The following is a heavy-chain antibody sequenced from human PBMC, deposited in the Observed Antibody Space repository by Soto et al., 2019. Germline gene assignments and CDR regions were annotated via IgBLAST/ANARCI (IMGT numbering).Heavy chain of an antibody. Sequence: QVTLKESGPVLVKPTETLTLTCTVSGFSLSNARMGVSWIRQPPGQALEWLAHIFSDDEKSYSTSLKSRLTISKDTSKSQVVLTMTNMDPVDTATYYCARPRRLGDFGAFDIWGQGTMVTVSS. CDR1: GFSLSNARMG. CDR2: IFSDDEK. J-gene: IGHJ3*02. D-gene: IGHD3-10*01. CDR3: ARPRRLGDFGAFDI. V-gene: IGHV2-26*01.